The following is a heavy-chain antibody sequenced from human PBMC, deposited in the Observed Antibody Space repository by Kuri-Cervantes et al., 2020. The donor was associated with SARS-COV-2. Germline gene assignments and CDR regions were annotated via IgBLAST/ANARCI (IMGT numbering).Heavy chain of an antibody. CDR3: ARGCNRITIFGVINIPAAENWFDP. Sequence: GSLRLSCAVYGGSLSGHYWSWIRQPPGKGLEWIGEISHSGNTNYNPSLKSRLSISLDTSKNQFSLKLSSVTAADTAVYYCARGCNRITIFGVINIPAAENWFDPWGQGTPVTVSS. CDR2: ISHSGNT. CDR1: GGSLSGHY. D-gene: IGHD3-3*01. V-gene: IGHV4-34*01. J-gene: IGHJ5*02.